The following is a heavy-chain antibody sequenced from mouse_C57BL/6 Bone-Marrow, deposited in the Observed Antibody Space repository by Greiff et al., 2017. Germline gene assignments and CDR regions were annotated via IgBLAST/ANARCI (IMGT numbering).Heavy chain of an antibody. CDR1: GYTFTDYN. D-gene: IGHD1-1*01. CDR3: GGYGSSDY. CDR2: INPNNGGT. J-gene: IGHJ2*01. Sequence: EVQRVESGPELVKPGASVKMSCKASGYTFTDYNMHWVKQSHGKSLEWIGYINPNNGGTSYNQKFKGKATLTVNKSSSTAYMELRSLTSEDSAVYYCGGYGSSDYWGQGTTLTVSS. V-gene: IGHV1-22*01.